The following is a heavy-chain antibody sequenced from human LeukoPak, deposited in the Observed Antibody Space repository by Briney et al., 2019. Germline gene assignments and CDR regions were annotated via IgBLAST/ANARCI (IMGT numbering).Heavy chain of an antibody. CDR1: GFTFSGSA. CDR3: TRDEDTGELTTFDY. CDR2: IRSKANSYAT. V-gene: IGHV3-73*01. J-gene: IGHJ4*02. D-gene: IGHD1-26*01. Sequence: GGSLRLSCAASGFTFSGSAMHWVRQASGKGLEWVGRIRSKANSYATAYVASVKGRFTISRDDSKNTAYLQMNSLKTEDTAVYYCTRDEDTGELTTFDYWGQGTLVTVSS.